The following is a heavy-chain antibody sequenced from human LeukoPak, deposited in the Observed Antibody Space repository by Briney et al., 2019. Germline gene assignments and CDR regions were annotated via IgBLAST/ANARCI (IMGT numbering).Heavy chain of an antibody. CDR2: IYYSGST. CDR1: GGSISPYY. D-gene: IGHD5-24*01. CDR3: AKYGYNYAFDI. J-gene: IGHJ3*02. V-gene: IGHV4-59*01. Sequence: SGTLSLTCTVSGGSISPYYWSWIRQPPGKGLEWIGYIYYSGSTNYNPSLKSRVIISVDTSKNQFSLKLSSVTAADTAVYYCAKYGYNYAFDIWGQGTMVTVSS.